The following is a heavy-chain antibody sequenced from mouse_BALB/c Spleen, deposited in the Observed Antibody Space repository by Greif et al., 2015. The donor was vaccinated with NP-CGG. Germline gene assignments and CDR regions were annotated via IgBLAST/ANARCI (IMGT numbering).Heavy chain of an antibody. CDR2: IWAGGST. V-gene: IGHV2-9*02. CDR1: GFSLTSYG. D-gene: IGHD2-4*01. J-gene: IGHJ3*01. CDR3: ARVNTYYDYDWFAY. Sequence: QVQLKDSGPGLVAPSQSLSITCTVSGFSLTSYGVHWVRQPPGKGLEWLGVIWAGGSTNYNSALMSRLSISKDNSKSQVFLKMNSLQTDDTAMYYCARVNTYYDYDWFAYWGQGTLVTVSA.